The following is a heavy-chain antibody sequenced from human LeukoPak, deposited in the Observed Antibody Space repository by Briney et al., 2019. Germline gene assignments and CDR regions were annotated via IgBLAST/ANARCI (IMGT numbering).Heavy chain of an antibody. J-gene: IGHJ4*02. D-gene: IGHD5-18*01. CDR3: AKAEDTAMVTGPAGY. CDR2: ISWNSGSI. V-gene: IGHV3-9*01. Sequence: PGRSLRLSCAASGFTFDDYATHWVRQAPGKGLEWVSGISWNSGSIGYADSVKGRFTISRDKAKNSLYLQMNSLRAEDTALYYCAKAEDTAMVTGPAGYWGQGTLVTVSS. CDR1: GFTFDDYA.